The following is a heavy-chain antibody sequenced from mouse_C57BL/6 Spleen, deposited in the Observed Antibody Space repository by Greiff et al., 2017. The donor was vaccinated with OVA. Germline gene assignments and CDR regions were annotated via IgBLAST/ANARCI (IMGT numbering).Heavy chain of an antibody. CDR2: IHPNSGST. Sequence: VQLQQPGAELVKPGASVKLSCKASGYTFTSYWMHWVKQRPGQGLEWIGMIHPNSGSTNYNEKFKSKATLTVDKSSSTAYMQLSSLTSEDSAVDYCATTVVRGLYAMDYWGQGTSVTVSS. CDR1: GYTFTSYW. V-gene: IGHV1-64*01. J-gene: IGHJ4*01. D-gene: IGHD1-1*01. CDR3: ATTVVRGLYAMDY.